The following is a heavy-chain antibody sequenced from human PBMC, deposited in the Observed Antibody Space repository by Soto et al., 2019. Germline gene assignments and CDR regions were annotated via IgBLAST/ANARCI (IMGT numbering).Heavy chain of an antibody. D-gene: IGHD3-16*01. J-gene: IGHJ6*03. Sequence: EVQLLESGGGLVQPGGSLRLSCAASGFTFGTYAMKWLRQAPGRGLECVSFISGSGRTTYYADSVKGRFTVSRDNSKNTMYLQMNSLRAEDTALYYCAKFRGPSYSYYYMDVWGKGTTFTVSS. CDR3: AKFRGPSYSYYYMDV. CDR2: ISGSGRTT. CDR1: GFTFGTYA. V-gene: IGHV3-23*01.